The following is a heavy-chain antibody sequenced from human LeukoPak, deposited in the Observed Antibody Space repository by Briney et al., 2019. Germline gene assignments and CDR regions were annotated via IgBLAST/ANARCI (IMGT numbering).Heavy chain of an antibody. CDR2: ISSSGSTI. J-gene: IGHJ6*02. D-gene: IGHD2-15*01. CDR3: ARDPRGWYCSGGSCYGMDV. Sequence: PGGSLRLSCAASGFTFSSYEVNWVRQAPGKGLEWVSYISSSGSTIYYADSVKGRFTISRDNAKNSLYLQMNSLRAEDTAVYYCARDPRGWYCSGGSCYGMDVWGQGTTVTVSS. V-gene: IGHV3-48*03. CDR1: GFTFSSYE.